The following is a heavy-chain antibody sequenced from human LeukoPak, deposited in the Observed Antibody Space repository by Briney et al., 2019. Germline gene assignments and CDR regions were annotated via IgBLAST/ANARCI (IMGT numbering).Heavy chain of an antibody. J-gene: IGHJ6*02. CDR1: GYTFTGHY. Sequence: ASVKVSCKASGYTFTGHYMHWVRQAPGQGLEWMGWINPNSGGTNYAQKFQGRVTMTRDTSISTAYMELSRLRSDDTAVYYCARDLKDTAMPRDYYYYGMDVWGQGTTVTVSS. CDR3: ARDLKDTAMPRDYYYYGMDV. D-gene: IGHD5-18*01. CDR2: INPNSGGT. V-gene: IGHV1-2*02.